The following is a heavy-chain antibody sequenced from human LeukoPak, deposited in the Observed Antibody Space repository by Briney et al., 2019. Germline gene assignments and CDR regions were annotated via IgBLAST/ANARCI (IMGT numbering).Heavy chain of an antibody. CDR1: GFTFSSYA. J-gene: IGHJ4*02. V-gene: IGHV3-23*01. CDR3: AKGPLGITMIVVVGRFDY. D-gene: IGHD3-22*01. CDR2: ISGSGGST. Sequence: GGSLRLSCAASGFTFSSYAMSWVRQAPGKGLEWVSAISGSGGSTYCADSVKGRFTISRDNSKNTLYLQMNSLRAEDTAVYYCAKGPLGITMIVVVGRFDYWGQGTLVTVSS.